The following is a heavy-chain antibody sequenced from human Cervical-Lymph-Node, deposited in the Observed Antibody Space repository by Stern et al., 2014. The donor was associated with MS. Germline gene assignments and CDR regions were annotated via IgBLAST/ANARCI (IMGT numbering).Heavy chain of an antibody. V-gene: IGHV1-18*01. J-gene: IGHJ3*02. Sequence: QVQLVQSGAEVKKPGASVKVSCKASGYTFTSYGISWVRQAPGQGLEWMGWISAYNCNTNYAQKIQGRVTMTKDTSTSTAYMELKSLRSYDTAVYFLSRGLLGSENSFDIWGQGTMVTVSS. CDR1: GYTFTSYG. D-gene: IGHD2-15*01. CDR2: ISAYNCNT. CDR3: SRGLLGSENSFDI.